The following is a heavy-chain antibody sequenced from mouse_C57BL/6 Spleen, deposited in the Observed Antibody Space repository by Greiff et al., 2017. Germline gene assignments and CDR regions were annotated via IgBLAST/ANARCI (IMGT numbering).Heavy chain of an antibody. J-gene: IGHJ4*01. V-gene: IGHV2-6*01. CDR2: IWGVGST. Sequence: VKLMESGPGLVAPSQSLSITCTVSGFSLTSYGVDWVRQSPGKGLEWLGVIWGVGSTNYNSALKSRLSISKDNSKSQVFLKMNNLQTDDTAMYYCARRSNYGGYAMDYWGQGTSVTVSS. CDR3: ARRSNYGGYAMDY. D-gene: IGHD2-5*01. CDR1: GFSLTSYG.